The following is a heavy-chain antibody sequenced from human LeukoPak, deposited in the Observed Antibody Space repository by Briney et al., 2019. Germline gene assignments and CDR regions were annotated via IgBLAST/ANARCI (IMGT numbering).Heavy chain of an antibody. V-gene: IGHV3-23*01. CDR2: ISGSGGST. J-gene: IGHJ4*02. CDR3: AKDDVRLQPRCFDY. D-gene: IGHD4-11*01. Sequence: GGSLRLSCAASGFTFRNYAMNWVRQAPGRGLEWVSGISGSGGSTYYADSVKGRFTISRDNSKNTLYLQMNRLRVEDTAVYYCAKDDVRLQPRCFDYWGQGTLVTVSS. CDR1: GFTFRNYA.